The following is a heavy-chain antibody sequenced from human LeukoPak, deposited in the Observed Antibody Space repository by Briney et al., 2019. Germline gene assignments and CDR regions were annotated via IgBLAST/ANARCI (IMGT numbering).Heavy chain of an antibody. Sequence: PGGSLRLSCAASGFTFSDYYMSWIRQVPGKGLEWVANIKQDGSEKKYVDSVKGRFTISRDNAKNSVYLQMNSLRVDDTAVYYCVGGYGWLPDYWGQGALVTVSS. D-gene: IGHD6-19*01. V-gene: IGHV3-7*04. CDR1: GFTFSDYY. J-gene: IGHJ4*02. CDR3: VGGYGWLPDY. CDR2: IKQDGSEK.